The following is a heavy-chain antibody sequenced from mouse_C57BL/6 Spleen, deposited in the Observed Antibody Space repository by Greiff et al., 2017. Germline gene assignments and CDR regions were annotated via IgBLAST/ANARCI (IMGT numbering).Heavy chain of an antibody. Sequence: DVHLVESGGDLVKPGGSLKLSCAASGFTFSSYGMSWVRQTPDKRLEWVATISSGGSYTYYPDSVKGRFTISRDNAKNTLYLQMSSLKSEDTAMYYCANYDFDWGQGTLVTVSA. J-gene: IGHJ3*01. D-gene: IGHD2-4*01. CDR2: ISSGGSYT. CDR1: GFTFSSYG. V-gene: IGHV5-6*01. CDR3: ANYDFD.